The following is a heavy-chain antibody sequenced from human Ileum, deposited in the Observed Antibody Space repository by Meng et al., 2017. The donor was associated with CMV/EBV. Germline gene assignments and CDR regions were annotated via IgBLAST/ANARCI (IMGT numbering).Heavy chain of an antibody. Sequence: ASVPVSCKASGYIFTSYYLHWVRQPPARGLEGMGIINPSGGSTSYAQKFQGRVIITRDTSTSTVYMKLSSLRSEDTAVYYCARGGRVVGVVIPPYYYGMDVWGQGTTVTVSS. CDR1: GYIFTSYY. D-gene: IGHD3-3*01. J-gene: IGHJ6*02. CDR2: INPSGGST. CDR3: ARGGRVVGVVIPPYYYGMDV. V-gene: IGHV1-46*01.